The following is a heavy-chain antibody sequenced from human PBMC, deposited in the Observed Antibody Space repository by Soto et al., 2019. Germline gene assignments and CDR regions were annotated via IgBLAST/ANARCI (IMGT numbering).Heavy chain of an antibody. D-gene: IGHD3-16*01. J-gene: IGHJ5*02. Sequence: ASVKVSCKVSGYTLTELSMHWVRQAPGKGLEWMGGFDPEDGETIYAQKFQGRVTMTEDTSTDTAYMELSSLRSEDTAVYYCARDKSYVWGTLLGGNWFDPWGQGTLVTVSS. CDR2: FDPEDGET. CDR3: ARDKSYVWGTLLGGNWFDP. V-gene: IGHV1-24*01. CDR1: GYTLTELS.